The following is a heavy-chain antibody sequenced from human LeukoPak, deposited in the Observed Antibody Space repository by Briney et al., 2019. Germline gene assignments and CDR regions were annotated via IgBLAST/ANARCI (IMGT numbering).Heavy chain of an antibody. J-gene: IGHJ6*02. Sequence: PGGSLRLSCAASGFTFSDYYMSWIRQTPGKGLGWVSYISSSGSTIYYADSVKGRFTISRDNAKNSLYLQMNSLRAEDTAVYYCARDEVTTVTTTYYYYGMDVWGQGTTVTVSS. CDR2: ISSSGSTI. CDR3: ARDEVTTVTTTYYYYGMDV. CDR1: GFTFSDYY. V-gene: IGHV3-11*01. D-gene: IGHD4-17*01.